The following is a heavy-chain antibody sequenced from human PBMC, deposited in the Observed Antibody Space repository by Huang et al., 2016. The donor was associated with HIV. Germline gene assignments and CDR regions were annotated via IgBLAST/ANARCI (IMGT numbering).Heavy chain of an antibody. CDR2: ISNNNGET. CDR1: DYTFTSYG. Sequence: QVQLVQSGGEVKKPGASVKVSCKASDYTFTSYGISWVRKAPGQVLEWMGCISNNNGETNYAQKCQGRVTRTTDTSTSTAYMELRSLRSDDTALYYCGGSSGYWSFDYWGQGTLVTVSS. V-gene: IGHV1-18*04. CDR3: GGSSGYWSFDY. J-gene: IGHJ4*02. D-gene: IGHD3-22*01.